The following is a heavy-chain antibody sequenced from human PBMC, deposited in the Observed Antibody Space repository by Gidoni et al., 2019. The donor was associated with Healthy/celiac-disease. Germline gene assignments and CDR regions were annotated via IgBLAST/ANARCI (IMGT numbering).Heavy chain of an antibody. CDR2: VSGSGSST. D-gene: IGHD5-18*01. V-gene: IGHV3-23*01. CDR1: GFTFSSYA. J-gene: IGHJ2*01. CDR3: AKDFRPGTAMVTGYFDL. Sequence: EVQLLESGGGLVQRGGSLRLSCAASGFTFSSYAMSWGRQAPGKGLEWVASVSGSGSSTYYADSVNGRFTISRDNSKNTLYLQMNILIADDTAVYYCAKDFRPGTAMVTGYFDLWGRGTLVTVSS.